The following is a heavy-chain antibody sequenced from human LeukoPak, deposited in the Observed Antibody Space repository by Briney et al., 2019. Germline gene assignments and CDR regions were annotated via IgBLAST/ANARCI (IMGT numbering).Heavy chain of an antibody. Sequence: ASVKVSCKASGYTFTGYYMHWVRQAPGQLEWMGWINPNSGGTNYAQKFQGRVTMTRDTSISTAYMELSRLRSDDTAVYYYARDLDSSGWSHFQHWGQGTLVTVSS. CDR3: ARDLDSSGWSHFQH. D-gene: IGHD6-19*01. V-gene: IGHV1-2*02. CDR2: INPNSGGT. J-gene: IGHJ1*01. CDR1: GYTFTGYY.